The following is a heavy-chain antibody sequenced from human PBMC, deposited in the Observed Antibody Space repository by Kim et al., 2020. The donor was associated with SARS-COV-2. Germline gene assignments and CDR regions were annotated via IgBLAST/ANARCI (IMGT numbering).Heavy chain of an antibody. Sequence: GGSLRLSCAASGFTFSNAWMSWVRQAPGKGLEWVGRSKSKTDGGTTDYAAPVKGRFTISRDDSKNTLYLQMNSLKTEDTAVYYCTTDLDYYDSSGYLKGDSWGQGTLVTVSS. CDR2: SKSKTDGGTT. V-gene: IGHV3-15*01. CDR3: TTDLDYYDSSGYLKGDS. J-gene: IGHJ4*02. D-gene: IGHD3-22*01. CDR1: GFTFSNAW.